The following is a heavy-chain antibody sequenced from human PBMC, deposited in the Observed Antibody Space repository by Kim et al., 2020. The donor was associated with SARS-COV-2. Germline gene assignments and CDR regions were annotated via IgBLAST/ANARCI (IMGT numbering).Heavy chain of an antibody. Sequence: GGSLRLSCAASGFTFSSFAMTWVRQAPGKGLEWVSILIDSGGDTFYADSVKGRFTISRDNSKNTLYLQMNSLRAEDTAVYYCAKKGITARGQWYFDLWGRGTLVTVSS. CDR2: LIDSGGDT. D-gene: IGHD6-13*01. CDR3: AKKGITARGQWYFDL. V-gene: IGHV3-23*01. J-gene: IGHJ2*01. CDR1: GFTFSSFA.